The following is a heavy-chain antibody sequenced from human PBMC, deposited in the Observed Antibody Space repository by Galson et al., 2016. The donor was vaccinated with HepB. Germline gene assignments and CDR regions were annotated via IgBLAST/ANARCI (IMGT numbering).Heavy chain of an antibody. CDR3: ARDRGNYYGSEDDAFDT. J-gene: IGHJ3*02. D-gene: IGHD3-10*01. CDR2: ISYDGRNK. CDR1: GFIFSNYG. Sequence: SLRLSCAASGFIFSNYGMHWVRQAPGKGLEWVAAISYDGRNKYYADSVKGRFTISRDNSKNTVYLQMNSLRPEDTAVYYCARDRGNYYGSEDDAFDTWGQGTMVTVSS. V-gene: IGHV3-30*03.